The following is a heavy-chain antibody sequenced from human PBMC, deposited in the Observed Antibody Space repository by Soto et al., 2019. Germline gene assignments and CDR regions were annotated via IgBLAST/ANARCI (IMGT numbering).Heavy chain of an antibody. CDR3: AREDRDGYNEVLGY. Sequence: PGGSLRLSCAASGFTFSSYAMHWVRQAPGKGLEWVAVISYDGSNKYYADSVKGRFTISRDNSKNTLYLQMNSLRAEDTAVYYCAREDRDGYNEVLGYWGQGTLVTVSS. D-gene: IGHD5-12*01. CDR1: GFTFSSYA. CDR2: ISYDGSNK. V-gene: IGHV3-30-3*01. J-gene: IGHJ4*02.